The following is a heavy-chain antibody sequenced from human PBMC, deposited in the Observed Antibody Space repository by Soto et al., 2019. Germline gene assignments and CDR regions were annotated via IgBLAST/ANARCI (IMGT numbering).Heavy chain of an antibody. CDR2: IYYSGST. Sequence: SETLSLTCTISGGSISSYYWSWIRQPPGKGLEWIGYIYYSGSTNYNPSLKSRVTISVDTSKNQFSLKLSSVTAADTAVYYCARVKAVKPNHLSQDFYYYYYGMDFWGQGTSVTVSS. CDR1: GGSISSYY. D-gene: IGHD6-19*01. V-gene: IGHV4-59*01. J-gene: IGHJ6*02. CDR3: ARVKAVKPNHLSQDFYYYYYGMDF.